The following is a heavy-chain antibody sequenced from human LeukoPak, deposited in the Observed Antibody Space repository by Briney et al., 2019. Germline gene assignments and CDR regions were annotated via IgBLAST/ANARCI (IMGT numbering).Heavy chain of an antibody. D-gene: IGHD1-26*01. J-gene: IGHJ4*02. V-gene: IGHV5-51*01. Sequence: GESLKISCQGSGYSFTSYWIGWVRQTPGKGLEWMGIIYPGDSDTRYSPSFQGQVTISADKSINTAYLQWSSLKASDTAMYYCSRHREYGTPYTGSAYWGQGTLVTVSS. CDR1: GYSFTSYW. CDR2: IYPGDSDT. CDR3: SRHREYGTPYTGSAY.